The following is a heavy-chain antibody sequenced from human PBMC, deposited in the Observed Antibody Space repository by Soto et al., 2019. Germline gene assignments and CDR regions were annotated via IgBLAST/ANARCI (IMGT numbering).Heavy chain of an antibody. CDR3: ARDVMVTAMGVWYFDL. J-gene: IGHJ2*01. V-gene: IGHV3-33*01. D-gene: IGHD2-21*02. Sequence: QVQLVESGGGVVQPGRSLRLSCAASGFTFSSYGMHWVRQAPGKGLEWVAVIWYDGSNKYYADSVKGRFTISRDNSKNSLYLDMNSMGTDDMAVYHCARDVMVTAMGVWYFDLWGRGNLVTVSS. CDR2: IWYDGSNK. CDR1: GFTFSSYG.